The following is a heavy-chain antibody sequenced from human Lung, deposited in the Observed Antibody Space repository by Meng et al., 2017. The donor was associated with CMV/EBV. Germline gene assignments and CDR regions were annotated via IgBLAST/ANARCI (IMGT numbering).Heavy chain of an antibody. CDR3: ARDIRGSDYYYGMGV. J-gene: IGHJ6*02. V-gene: IGHV3-21*01. CDR1: EFTFSSYR. D-gene: IGHD3-10*01. CDR2: ISSTCAYI. Sequence: SCAAFEFTFSSYRMNWVRQAPGKGLEWVSFISSTCAYIDYADSVKGRFTISRDNARNSLFLQMNSLRAEDTAVYYCARDIRGSDYYYGMGVWGQGXTVTVSS.